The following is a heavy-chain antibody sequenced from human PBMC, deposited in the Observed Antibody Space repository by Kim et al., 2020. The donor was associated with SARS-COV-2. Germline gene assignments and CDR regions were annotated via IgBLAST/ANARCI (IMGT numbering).Heavy chain of an antibody. CDR2: ISSSGSTI. J-gene: IGHJ6*02. Sequence: WGSLRLSCAASGFTFSDYYMSWIRQAPGKGLEWVSYISSSGSTIYYADSVKGRFTISRDNAKNSLYLQMNSLRAEDTAVYYCARENSHITIFGVVTRIGMDVWGQGTTVTVSS. CDR3: ARENSHITIFGVVTRIGMDV. V-gene: IGHV3-11*01. D-gene: IGHD3-3*01. CDR1: GFTFSDYY.